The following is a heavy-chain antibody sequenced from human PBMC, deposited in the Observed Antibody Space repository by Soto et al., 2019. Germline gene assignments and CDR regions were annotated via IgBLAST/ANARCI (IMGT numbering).Heavy chain of an antibody. V-gene: IGHV3-64*01. J-gene: IGHJ6*03. D-gene: IGHD6-13*01. CDR3: ARVAAAVNPAAEHIQYYYYMDV. Sequence: PGGSLRLSCAASGFTFSSYAMHWVRQAPGRGLEYVSAISSNGGSTYYANSVKGRFTISRDNSKNTLYLQMGSLRAEDMAVYYCARVAAAVNPAAEHIQYYYYMDVWGKGTTVTVSS. CDR2: ISSNGGST. CDR1: GFTFSSYA.